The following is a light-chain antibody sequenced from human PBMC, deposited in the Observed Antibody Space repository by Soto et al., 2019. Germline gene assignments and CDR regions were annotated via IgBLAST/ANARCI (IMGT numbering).Light chain of an antibody. CDR3: QYYKEYST. CDR2: EES. V-gene: IGKV1-5*03. J-gene: IGKJ1*01. CDR1: QSISSW. Sequence: DIQMTQSPSTLSASVGDRVTITCRASQSISSWLAWYQQKPGKAPKLLIYEESSSEIGVPPRFSGSGFGAEFTLTISSLQPDDFATYYCQYYKEYSTFGQGTRLEIK.